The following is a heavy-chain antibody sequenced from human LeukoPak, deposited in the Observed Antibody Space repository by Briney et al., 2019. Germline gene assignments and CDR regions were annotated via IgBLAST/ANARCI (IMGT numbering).Heavy chain of an antibody. J-gene: IGHJ4*02. D-gene: IGHD3-22*01. CDR2: IYYSGNT. V-gene: IGHV4-59*11. CDR3: ARGPAPGYDDTSPFDY. Sequence: SETLSLTCAVSGDSLTSHYWSWIRQPPGKELEWIGYIYYSGNTNYNPSLKSRVTLSVDTSKNQFSLKLNSVTAADTAVYYCARGPAPGYDDTSPFDYWGQGTLVTVSS. CDR1: GDSLTSHY.